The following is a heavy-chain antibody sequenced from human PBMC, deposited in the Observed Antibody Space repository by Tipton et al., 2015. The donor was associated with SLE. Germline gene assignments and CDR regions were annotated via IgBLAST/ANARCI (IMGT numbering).Heavy chain of an antibody. D-gene: IGHD6-13*01. CDR1: AGSITSTFYY. CDR3: ARGVGSSWLYYFDY. Sequence: TLSLTCTVSAGSITSTFYYWGWIRQTPGKGLEWIGSIHHSGNTYYNPSLKSRVTTSVDTSKNQFSLKLSSVTAADTAVYYCARGVGSSWLYYFDYWGQGTLVTVSS. J-gene: IGHJ4*02. CDR2: IHHSGNT. V-gene: IGHV4-39*07.